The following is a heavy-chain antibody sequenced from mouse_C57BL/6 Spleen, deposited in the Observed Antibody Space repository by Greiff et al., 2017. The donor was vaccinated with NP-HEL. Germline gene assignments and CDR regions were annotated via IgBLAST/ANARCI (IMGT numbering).Heavy chain of an antibody. CDR2: INPNYGTT. Sequence: QQEGKERGKKGDEGKTSCKASGYSFTDYNMNWVKQSNGKSLEWIGVINPNYGTTSYNQKFKGKATLTVDQSSSTAYMQLNSLTSEDSAVYHCARGEHFDYWGQGTTLTVSS. CDR3: ARGEHFDY. V-gene: IGHV1-39*01. J-gene: IGHJ2*01. CDR1: GYSFTDYN.